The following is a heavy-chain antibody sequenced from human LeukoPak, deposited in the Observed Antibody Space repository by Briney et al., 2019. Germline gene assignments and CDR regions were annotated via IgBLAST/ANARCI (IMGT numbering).Heavy chain of an antibody. D-gene: IGHD5-12*01. CDR1: GFTFSSYA. CDR2: ISSNGGST. CDR3: ARDGGTYSGYDSPYNWFDP. Sequence: GGSLRLSCAASGFTFSSYAMHWVRQAPGKGLEYVSAISSNGGSTYYANSVKGRFTISRDNSKNTLYLQMGSLRAEDMAVYYCARDGGTYSGYDSPYNWFDPWGQGTLVTVSS. J-gene: IGHJ5*02. V-gene: IGHV3-64*01.